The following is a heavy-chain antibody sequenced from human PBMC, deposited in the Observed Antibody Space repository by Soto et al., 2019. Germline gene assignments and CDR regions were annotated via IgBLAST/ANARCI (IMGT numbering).Heavy chain of an antibody. D-gene: IGHD1-26*01. CDR3: ARDPSRGSYYAFDI. V-gene: IGHV3-21*01. Sequence: GGSLRLSCAASGFTFSSYSMNWVRQAPGKGLEWVSSISSSSSYIYYADSVKGRFTISRDNAKNSLYLQMNSLRAEDTAVYYCARDPSRGSYYAFDIWGQGTMVTVSS. CDR2: ISSSSSYI. J-gene: IGHJ3*02. CDR1: GFTFSSYS.